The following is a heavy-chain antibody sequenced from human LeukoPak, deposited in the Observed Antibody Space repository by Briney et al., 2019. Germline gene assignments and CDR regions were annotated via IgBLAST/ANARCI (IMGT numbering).Heavy chain of an antibody. Sequence: GGSLRLSCATSGFIFTSSAMSWVRQAPGKGLEWVSAISGSGGSTYYADSVNGRYTISRDNSKNTLYLQMNSLRAEDTAIYYCASQKENFYDSSGNYWGQGTLVTVSS. D-gene: IGHD3-22*01. CDR1: GFIFTSSA. CDR2: ISGSGGST. J-gene: IGHJ4*02. V-gene: IGHV3-23*01. CDR3: ASQKENFYDSSGNY.